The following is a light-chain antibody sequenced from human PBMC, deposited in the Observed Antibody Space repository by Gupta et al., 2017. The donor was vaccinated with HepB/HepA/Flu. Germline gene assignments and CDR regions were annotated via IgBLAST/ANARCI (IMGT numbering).Light chain of an antibody. V-gene: IGKV4-1*01. J-gene: IGKJ4*01. CDR2: WAS. Sequence: DSLSVSLGERATINCKSSQSLLYSSNNKNYLAWYQQKPGQPPRLLIYWASTRESGVPDRFSGSGSGTDFTLTISSLQAEDVAVYYCQQDYNTPITFGGGTKVEIK. CDR1: QSLLYSSNNKNY. CDR3: QQDYNTPIT.